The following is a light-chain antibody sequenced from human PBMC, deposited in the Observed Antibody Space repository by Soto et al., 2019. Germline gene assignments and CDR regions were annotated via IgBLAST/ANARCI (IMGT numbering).Light chain of an antibody. CDR3: QQYTSWPLT. Sequence: EIVMTQSPATLSVSPGERATLSCRASQTVGTNLAWYQQKPGQAPRLLIYGASTRAAGIPARFSGSGSGTEFTVTISSLQSEDLAVYYCQQYTSWPLTFGGGTKVDIK. CDR1: QTVGTN. J-gene: IGKJ4*01. V-gene: IGKV3-15*01. CDR2: GAS.